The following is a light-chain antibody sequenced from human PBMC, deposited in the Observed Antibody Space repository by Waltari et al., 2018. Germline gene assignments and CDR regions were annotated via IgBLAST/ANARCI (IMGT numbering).Light chain of an antibody. CDR3: QQYGSPPFT. Sequence: EIVLTQSPGTLPLSPGERATVSCRASQSVSSSYLGWYQQKLGQAPRLLIYGTSNRAFGVPDRFNGSGSGTDFSLTISRLEPEDFAVYYCQQYGSPPFTFGQGTKVE. CDR1: QSVSSSY. J-gene: IGKJ2*01. V-gene: IGKV3-20*01. CDR2: GTS.